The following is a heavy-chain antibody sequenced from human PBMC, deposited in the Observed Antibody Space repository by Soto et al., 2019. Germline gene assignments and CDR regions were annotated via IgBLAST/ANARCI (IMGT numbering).Heavy chain of an antibody. CDR2: IYYSGST. J-gene: IGHJ5*02. Sequence: SISSSSYYWGWIRQPPGKGLEWIGSIYYSGSTYYNPSLKSRVTISVDTSKNQFSLKLSSVTAADTAVYYCARHRSGWELPYNWFDPWGQGTLVTVSS. CDR3: ARHRSGWELPYNWFDP. CDR1: SISSSSYY. V-gene: IGHV4-39*01. D-gene: IGHD1-26*01.